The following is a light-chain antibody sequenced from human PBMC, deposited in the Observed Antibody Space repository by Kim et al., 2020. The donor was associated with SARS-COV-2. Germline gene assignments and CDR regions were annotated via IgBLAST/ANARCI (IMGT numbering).Light chain of an antibody. J-gene: IGLJ1*01. CDR2: EVS. V-gene: IGLV2-18*02. CDR1: SSDVGSYNR. Sequence: GQSGTIACTGTSSDVGSYNRVSWYQQPPGTAPKVIIYEVSDRPSGVPDRFSGSKSGNTASLTISGLQAEDEADYYCSSFTTSATYVFGTGTKVTVL. CDR3: SSFTTSATYV.